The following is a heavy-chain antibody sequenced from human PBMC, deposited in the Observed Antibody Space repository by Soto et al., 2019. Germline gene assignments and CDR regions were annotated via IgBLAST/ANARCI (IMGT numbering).Heavy chain of an antibody. Sequence: QVQLQASGPGLLKPSQTLSLTCTVSNGYINSGGFYWRWIRHHPGKGLEWIGYIFPSGSTIYNPSLTSLVSPSADTAKLHLSLALSSVTVAATAVYYCARGGSAGHSFDPWGQGILVTVAS. J-gene: IGHJ5*02. CDR1: NGYINSGGFY. D-gene: IGHD2-15*01. CDR3: ARGGSAGHSFDP. CDR2: IFPSGST. V-gene: IGHV4-31*01.